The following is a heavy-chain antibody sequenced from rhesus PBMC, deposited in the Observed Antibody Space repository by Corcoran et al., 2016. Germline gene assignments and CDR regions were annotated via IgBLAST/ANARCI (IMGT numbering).Heavy chain of an antibody. J-gene: IGHJ6*01. CDR1: GASISSNW. D-gene: IGHD1-44*01. V-gene: IGHV4-80*01. CDR3: AREYSIGYGLDS. Sequence: QVQLQESGPGLVKPSETLSLTCTVSGASISSNWWSWIRQPPGTGLEWMREINDNSGSTHYNPSLKSRVTISKDASKNQFSLKLSSVTAADTAVYYCAREYSIGYGLDSWGQGVVVTVSS. CDR2: INDNSGST.